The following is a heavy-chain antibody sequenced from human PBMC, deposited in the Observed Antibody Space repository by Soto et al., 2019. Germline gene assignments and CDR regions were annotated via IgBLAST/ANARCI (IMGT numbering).Heavy chain of an antibody. Sequence: GGSLRLSCAASGFTFSSYDMHWVRQATGKGLEWVSAIGTAGDTYYPGSVKGRFTISRENAKNSLYLQMTAMDPADTATYYCARNTRFAYEIPSATNWFDPWGQGIPVTVSS. CDR3: ARNTRFAYEIPSATNWFDP. CDR1: GFTFSSYD. J-gene: IGHJ5*02. D-gene: IGHD2-21*01. CDR2: IGTAGDT. V-gene: IGHV3-13*01.